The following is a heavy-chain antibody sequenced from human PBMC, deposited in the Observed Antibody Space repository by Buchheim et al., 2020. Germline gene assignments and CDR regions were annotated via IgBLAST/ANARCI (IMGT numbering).Heavy chain of an antibody. D-gene: IGHD3-3*01. CDR1: GFTFSDYY. CDR2: INHSGST. V-gene: IGHV4-34*01. CDR3: ARGDRNNYDFWSGYYAALGYYMDV. J-gene: IGHJ6*03. Sequence: QVQLVESGGGLVKPGGSLRLSCAASGFTFSDYYMSWIRQPPGKGLEWIGEINHSGSTNYNPSLKSRVTISVDTSKNQFSLKLSSVTAADTAVYYCARGDRNNYDFWSGYYAALGYYMDVWGKGTT.